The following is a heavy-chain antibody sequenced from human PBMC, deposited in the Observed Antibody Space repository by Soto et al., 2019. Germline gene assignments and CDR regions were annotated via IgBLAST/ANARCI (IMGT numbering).Heavy chain of an antibody. Sequence: GGSLRLSCTPFGSNFDAYAMSWVRQAPGKGREWVSAVTATAESAYYTDSVRGRFIITRDNSDNMLYLQMSSLRVEDTAIYFCACGRYYDSRQDLWGRGTQVTVSS. CDR3: ACGRYYDSRQDL. D-gene: IGHD3-10*01. CDR2: VTATAESA. J-gene: IGHJ5*02. V-gene: IGHV3-23*01. CDR1: GSNFDAYA.